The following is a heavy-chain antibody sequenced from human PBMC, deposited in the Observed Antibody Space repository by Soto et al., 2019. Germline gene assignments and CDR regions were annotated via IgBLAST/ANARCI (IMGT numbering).Heavy chain of an antibody. Sequence: SETLSLTCTVSGGSISSSSYYWGWIRQPPGKGLEWIGSIYYSGSTYYNPSLKSRVTISVDTSKNQFSLKLSSVTAADTAVYYCARMRYYYYYYMDVWGKGTTVTVSS. V-gene: IGHV4-39*01. CDR1: GGSISSSSYY. J-gene: IGHJ6*03. CDR3: ARMRYYYYYYMDV. CDR2: IYYSGST.